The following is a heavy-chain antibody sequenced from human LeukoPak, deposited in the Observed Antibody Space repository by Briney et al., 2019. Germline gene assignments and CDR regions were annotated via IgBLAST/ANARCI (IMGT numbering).Heavy chain of an antibody. CDR1: GFTFSSYG. CDR2: IWYDGSNK. Sequence: GRSLRLSCAASGFTFSSYGMHWVRQAPGKGLEWVAVIWYDGSNKYYADSVKGRFTISRDNSKNTLYLQMNSLRAEDTAVYYCARDGNFGGNSGYDYWGQGTLVTVSS. J-gene: IGHJ4*02. D-gene: IGHD4-23*01. CDR3: ARDGNFGGNSGYDY. V-gene: IGHV3-33*08.